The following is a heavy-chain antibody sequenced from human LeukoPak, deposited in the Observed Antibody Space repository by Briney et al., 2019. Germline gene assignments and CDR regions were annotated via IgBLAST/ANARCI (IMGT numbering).Heavy chain of an antibody. CDR2: IYYSGST. CDR3: ARELRLTTAYYFDY. CDR1: GGPISSGDYY. Sequence: PSQTLSLTCTVSGGPISSGDYYWSWIRQHPGKGLEWIGYIYYSGSTYYNPFLKSRVTISVDTSKNQFSLKLNSVTAADTAVYYCARELRLTTAYYFDYWGQGTLVTVSS. J-gene: IGHJ4*02. D-gene: IGHD4-11*01. V-gene: IGHV4-31*03.